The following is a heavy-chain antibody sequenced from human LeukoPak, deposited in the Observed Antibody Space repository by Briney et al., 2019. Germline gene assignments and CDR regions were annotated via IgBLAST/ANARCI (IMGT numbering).Heavy chain of an antibody. J-gene: IGHJ1*01. CDR1: GFTFSSYG. CDR2: IRYDGNNK. CDR3: ARGGKIALAGTRSPQYFQH. Sequence: PGGSLRLSCAASGFTFSSYGMHWVRQAPGKGLEWVAFIRYDGNNKYYADSVKGRFTISRDNSKNTLYLQMNSLRPEDTAVYYCARGGKIALAGTRSPQYFQHWGQGTLVTVSS. D-gene: IGHD6-19*01. V-gene: IGHV3-30*02.